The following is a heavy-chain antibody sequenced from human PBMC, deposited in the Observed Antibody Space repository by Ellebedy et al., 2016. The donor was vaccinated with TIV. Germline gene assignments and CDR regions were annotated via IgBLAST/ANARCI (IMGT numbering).Heavy chain of an antibody. CDR1: GYTFTGYY. CDR2: INPNSGGT. Sequence: ASVKVSXKASGYTFTGYYMHWVRQAPGQGLEWMGWINPNSGGTNYAQKFQGWVTMTRDTSISTAYLQWSSLKASDTAMYYCARHTYYDFWSGYPYYYYGMDVWGQGTTVTVSS. D-gene: IGHD3-3*01. CDR3: ARHTYYDFWSGYPYYYYGMDV. J-gene: IGHJ6*02. V-gene: IGHV1-2*04.